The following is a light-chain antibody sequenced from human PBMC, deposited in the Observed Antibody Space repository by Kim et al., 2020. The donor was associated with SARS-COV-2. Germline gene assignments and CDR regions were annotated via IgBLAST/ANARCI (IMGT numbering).Light chain of an antibody. CDR2: TAS. Sequence: DIQMTQSPSSLSASVGDRVTITCRASQDISRYLNWYQQKPGKAPKLLIYTASSLQSGVPSRFTGSGSETDFTLTISSLQPEDFATDYCQQTDSASRTFGQGTKVDIK. J-gene: IGKJ1*01. V-gene: IGKV1-39*01. CDR3: QQTDSASRT. CDR1: QDISRY.